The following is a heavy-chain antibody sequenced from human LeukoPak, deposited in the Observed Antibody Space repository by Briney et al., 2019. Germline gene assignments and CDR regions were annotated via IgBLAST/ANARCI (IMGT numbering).Heavy chain of an antibody. Sequence: NPSETLSLTCAVYGGSFSGYYWSWIRQPPGKGLEWIGEINHSGSTNYNPSLKSRVTISVDTSKNQFSLKLSSVTAADTAVYYCAREGLSGSYYEGFVWGQGTLVTVSS. CDR2: INHSGST. V-gene: IGHV4-34*01. J-gene: IGHJ4*02. CDR3: AREGLSGSYYEGFV. D-gene: IGHD1-26*01. CDR1: GGSFSGYY.